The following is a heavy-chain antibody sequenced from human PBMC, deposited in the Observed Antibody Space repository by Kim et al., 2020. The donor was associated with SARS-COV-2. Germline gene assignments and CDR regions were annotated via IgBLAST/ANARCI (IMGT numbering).Heavy chain of an antibody. CDR3: ARDLEGDSSGWYRYFQH. V-gene: IGHV1-69*04. Sequence: FQGRVTITADKSTSTAYMELSSLRSEDTAVYYCARDLEGDSSGWYRYFQHWGQGTLVTVSS. J-gene: IGHJ1*01. D-gene: IGHD6-19*01.